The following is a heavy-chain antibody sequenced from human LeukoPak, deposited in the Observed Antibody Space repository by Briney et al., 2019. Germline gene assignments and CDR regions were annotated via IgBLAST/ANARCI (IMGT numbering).Heavy chain of an antibody. CDR2: ISYDGSNK. J-gene: IGHJ5*02. D-gene: IGHD2-15*01. CDR1: GFTFSSYG. Sequence: GSLRLSCAASGFTFSSYGMHWVRQAPGKGLEWVAVISYDGSNKYYADSVKGRFSISRDNSKNTLYLQMNSLRAEDTAVYYCAKDLCSGGSCTMEFDPWGQGTLVTVSS. CDR3: AKDLCSGGSCTMEFDP. V-gene: IGHV3-30*18.